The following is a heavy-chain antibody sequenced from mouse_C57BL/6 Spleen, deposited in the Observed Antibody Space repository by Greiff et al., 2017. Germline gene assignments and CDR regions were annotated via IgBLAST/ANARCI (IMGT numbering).Heavy chain of an antibody. CDR2: IYWDAVK. Sequence: QVTLKVSGPGILQSSQTLSLTCSFSGFSLSTSGLGVSWIRQPSGMGLEWLAHIYWDAVKRSNPSLKSQLTISKDTSRNQVFLKSTSVDTADTATYYCARGNWDDYAMDYWGQGTSVTVSS. D-gene: IGHD4-1*01. V-gene: IGHV8-12*01. CDR1: GFSLSTSGLG. CDR3: ARGNWDDYAMDY. J-gene: IGHJ4*01.